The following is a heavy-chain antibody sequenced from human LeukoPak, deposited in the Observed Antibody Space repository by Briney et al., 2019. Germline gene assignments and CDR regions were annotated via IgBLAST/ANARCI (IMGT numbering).Heavy chain of an antibody. Sequence: GGSLRLSCAASGFTFSSYSMNWVRKAPGKGLEWVSSISSSSSYIYYADSVKGRFTISRDNAKNSLHLQMNSLRAEDTAVYYCARGSPNYFDYWGQGTLVTVSS. CDR3: ARGSPNYFDY. V-gene: IGHV3-21*01. CDR2: ISSSSSYI. J-gene: IGHJ4*02. CDR1: GFTFSSYS.